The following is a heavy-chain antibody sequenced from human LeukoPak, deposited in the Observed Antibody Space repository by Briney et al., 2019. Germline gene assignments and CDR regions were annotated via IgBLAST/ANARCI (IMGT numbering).Heavy chain of an antibody. D-gene: IGHD5-24*01. CDR3: ARGGGETATLFDY. CDR2: IIPIFGTA. J-gene: IGHJ4*02. V-gene: IGHV1-69*05. CDR1: GGTFSSYA. Sequence: VASVNVSCKASGGTFSSYAIRWVRQAPGQGLEWMGGIIPIFGTANYAQKFQGRVTITTDESTSTAYMELSSLRSEDTAVYYCARGGGETATLFDYWGQGTLVTVSS.